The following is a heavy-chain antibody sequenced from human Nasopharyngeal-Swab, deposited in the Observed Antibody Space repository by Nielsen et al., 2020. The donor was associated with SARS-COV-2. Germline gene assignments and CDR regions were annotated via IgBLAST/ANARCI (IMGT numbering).Heavy chain of an antibody. D-gene: IGHD3-10*01. CDR1: GYTFTSYY. CDR2: INPSGGST. Sequence: ASVKVSCKASGYTFTSYYMHWVRQAPGQGLEWMGIINPSGGSTSYAQKFQGRVTITADKSTSTAYMELSSLRSEDTAVYYCARDIPVGGVRGVRRSPSTDYFDYWGQGTLVTVSS. V-gene: IGHV1-46*01. CDR3: ARDIPVGGVRGVRRSPSTDYFDY. J-gene: IGHJ4*02.